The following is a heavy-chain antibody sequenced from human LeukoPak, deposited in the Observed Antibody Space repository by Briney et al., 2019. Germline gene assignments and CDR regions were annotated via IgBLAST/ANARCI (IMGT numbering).Heavy chain of an antibody. D-gene: IGHD3-16*01. Sequence: GGSLRLSCAASGFTFSSYAMRWVRQAPGKGLEWVSAISGSGGSTYYADSVKGRFTISRDNSKNTLYLQMNSLRAEDTAVYYCAKYVYRGLVGRVDYWGQGTLVTVSS. CDR3: AKYVYRGLVGRVDY. V-gene: IGHV3-23*01. J-gene: IGHJ4*02. CDR2: ISGSGGST. CDR1: GFTFSSYA.